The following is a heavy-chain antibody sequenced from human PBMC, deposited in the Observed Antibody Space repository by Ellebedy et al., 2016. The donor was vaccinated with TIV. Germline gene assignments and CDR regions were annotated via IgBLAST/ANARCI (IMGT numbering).Heavy chain of an antibody. CDR3: ARAGEYCDFPQNCYAMDV. D-gene: IGHD2/OR15-2a*01. CDR2: IYSDGNT. V-gene: IGHV3-53*01. CDR1: GFAVSSNY. Sequence: GESLKISCAASGFAVSSNYMTWVRQAPGRGLEWVSLIYSDGNTNYADSVRGRFTISRDSSKNTLDLQMNNLRAEDTAVYYCARAGEYCDFPQNCYAMDVWGQGTTVTVS. J-gene: IGHJ6*02.